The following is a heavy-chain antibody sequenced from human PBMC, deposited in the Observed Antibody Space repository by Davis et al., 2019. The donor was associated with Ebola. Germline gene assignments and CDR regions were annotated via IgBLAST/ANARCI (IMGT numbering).Heavy chain of an antibody. CDR2: ISGGGYST. CDR1: GFTFSSYG. J-gene: IGHJ4*02. D-gene: IGHD2-8*02. Sequence: GWSLRLSCAASGFTFSSYGMNWVRQTPGKGLEWVSAISGGGYSTDYADSVKGRFTISRDNSKTTLYLHMNSLRAEDAAIYYCAKELVTGSSYYLDYWGQGTLVTVSS. CDR3: AKELVTGSSYYLDY. V-gene: IGHV3-23*01.